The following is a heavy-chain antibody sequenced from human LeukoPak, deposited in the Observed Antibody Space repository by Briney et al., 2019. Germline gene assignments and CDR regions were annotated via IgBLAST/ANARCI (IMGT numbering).Heavy chain of an antibody. V-gene: IGHV3-74*01. J-gene: IGHJ4*02. CDR1: VFTFSNYW. CDR2: INSDGSST. CDR3: ARDYCSSTSCYLAGVDY. Sequence: QSGGSLRLSCGASVFTFSNYWMHWVRQAPGKGLVWVSRINSDGSSTSYADSVKGRFTISRDNAKNTLYLQMNSLRAEDTAIYYCARDYCSSTSCYLAGVDYWGQGTLVTVSS. D-gene: IGHD2-2*01.